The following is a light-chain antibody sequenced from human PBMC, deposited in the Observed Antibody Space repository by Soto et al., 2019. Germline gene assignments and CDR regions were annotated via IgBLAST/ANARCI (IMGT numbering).Light chain of an antibody. CDR2: EVS. CDR3: SSYTSSSTLYV. V-gene: IGLV2-14*01. CDR1: SSDFGDDKY. Sequence: QSALTQPASVSGSPGQSITVSCTGSSSDFGDDKYVSWYQQQPGKGPKLMIYEVSNRPSGVSNRFSGSKSGNTASLTISGLQAEDEADYYCSSYTSSSTLYVFGTGTKLTVL. J-gene: IGLJ1*01.